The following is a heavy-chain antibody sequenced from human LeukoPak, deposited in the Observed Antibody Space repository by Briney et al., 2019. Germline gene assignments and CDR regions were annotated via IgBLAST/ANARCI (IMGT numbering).Heavy chain of an antibody. Sequence: GGSLRLSCAASGFAFSSYVMTWVRQAPGKGLEWVSVIYSGGSTYYADSVEGRFTISRDNSKNTLYLQMNSLRAEDTAVYYCARDEAGTEYWGQGTLVTVSS. V-gene: IGHV3-53*01. D-gene: IGHD1-1*01. CDR2: IYSGGST. CDR3: ARDEAGTEY. J-gene: IGHJ4*02. CDR1: GFAFSSYV.